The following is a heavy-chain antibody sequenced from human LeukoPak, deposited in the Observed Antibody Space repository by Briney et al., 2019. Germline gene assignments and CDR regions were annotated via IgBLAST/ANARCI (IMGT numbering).Heavy chain of an antibody. CDR1: GGSISSYY. Sequence: SETLSLTCTVSGGSISSYYWSWIRQPPGKGLEWIGYIYCSGSTNYNPSLKSRVTISVDTSKNQFSLKLSSVTAADTAVYYCARSAYYYDSNRGSYFDYWGQGTLVTVSS. V-gene: IGHV4-59*08. CDR3: ARSAYYYDSNRGSYFDY. J-gene: IGHJ4*02. CDR2: IYCSGST. D-gene: IGHD3-22*01.